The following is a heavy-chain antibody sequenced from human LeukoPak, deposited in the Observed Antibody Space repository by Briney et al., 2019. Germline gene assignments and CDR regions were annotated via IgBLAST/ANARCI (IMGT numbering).Heavy chain of an antibody. V-gene: IGHV3-30*02. J-gene: IGHJ4*02. CDR2: IRYDGSNK. D-gene: IGHD3-22*01. CDR1: EFIFNRYA. CDR3: AKDPASYYYDSSGYYYGG. Sequence: QPGGSLRLSCAASEFIFNRYAMHWVRQAPGKGLEWVAFIRYDGSNKYYADSVKGRFTISRDNSENTLYLQMNSLRAEDTAVYYCAKDPASYYYDSSGYYYGGWGQGTLVTVSS.